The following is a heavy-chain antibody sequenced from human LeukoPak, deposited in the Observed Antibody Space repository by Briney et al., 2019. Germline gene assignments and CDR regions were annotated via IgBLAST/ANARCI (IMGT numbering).Heavy chain of an antibody. J-gene: IGHJ4*02. Sequence: PGGSLRLSCAASGFTLSTFWMSWVRQAPGKGLEWVANIKQDESEKHYVDSVKGRFTISRDNAKNSLYLRMNSLRAEDTAVYYCARPRWLQFGPHDSWGQGTLVTVPS. CDR1: GFTLSTFW. CDR3: ARPRWLQFGPHDS. V-gene: IGHV3-7*01. D-gene: IGHD5-24*01. CDR2: IKQDESEK.